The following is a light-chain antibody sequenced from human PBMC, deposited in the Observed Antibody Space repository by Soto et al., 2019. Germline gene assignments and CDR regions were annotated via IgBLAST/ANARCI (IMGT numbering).Light chain of an antibody. CDR1: SSNLGAGYE. CDR2: ENN. Sequence: QSVLTQPPSVSEAPGQRVTISCTGSSSNLGAGYEAHWYQQVPGTAPKLLIYENNNRPSGVPDRFSVSKSGTSASLAITGLQAEDEAEYYCQSYDSSLSGYVFGTGTKLTVL. V-gene: IGLV1-40*01. CDR3: QSYDSSLSGYV. J-gene: IGLJ1*01.